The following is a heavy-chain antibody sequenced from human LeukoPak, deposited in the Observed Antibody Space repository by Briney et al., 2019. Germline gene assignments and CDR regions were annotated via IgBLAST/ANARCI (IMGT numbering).Heavy chain of an antibody. CDR3: TRHGYSSSRHGNDY. Sequence: PGGSLRLSCAASGFTFSGSAMHWVRQASGKGLEWVGRIRSKANSYATAYAASVKGRFTISRDDSTNTAYLQMNSLKTEDTAVYYCTRHGYSSSRHGNDYWGQGTLVTVSS. J-gene: IGHJ4*02. CDR1: GFTFSGSA. V-gene: IGHV3-73*01. D-gene: IGHD6-13*01. CDR2: IRSKANSYAT.